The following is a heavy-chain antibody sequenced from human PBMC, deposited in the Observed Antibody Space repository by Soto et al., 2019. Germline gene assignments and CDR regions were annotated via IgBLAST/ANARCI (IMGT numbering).Heavy chain of an antibody. D-gene: IGHD3-10*01. CDR2: IGGSGGST. V-gene: IGHV3-23*01. CDR3: AKGAGRKKWFGEFIDY. CDR1: GFTFSSYA. J-gene: IGHJ4*02. Sequence: AGGSLTLSCAASGFTFSSYAMSWVRQAPGKGLEWVSIIGGSGGSTYYADSVKGRFTISRDNSKNTLYLQMNNLRAEDTAVYYCAKGAGRKKWFGEFIDYWGQGTLVTVSS.